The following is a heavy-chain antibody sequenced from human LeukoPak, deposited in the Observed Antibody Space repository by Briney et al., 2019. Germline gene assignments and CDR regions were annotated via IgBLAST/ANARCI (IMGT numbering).Heavy chain of an antibody. CDR1: GGSISSYS. CDR2: IYTSGST. D-gene: IGHD1-26*01. CDR3: ASSYSGSHPIFDY. J-gene: IGHJ4*02. V-gene: IGHV4-4*07. Sequence: KPSEALSLTCTASGGSISSYSWSWIRQPAGKGLEWIGRIYTSGSTNYNPSLKSRVTMSVDTSKNQFSLKLSSVTAADTAVYYCASSYSGSHPIFDYWGQGTLVTVSS.